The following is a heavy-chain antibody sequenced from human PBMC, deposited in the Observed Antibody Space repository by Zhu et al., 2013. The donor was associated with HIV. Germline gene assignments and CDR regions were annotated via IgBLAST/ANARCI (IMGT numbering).Heavy chain of an antibody. V-gene: IGHV1-24*01. Sequence: QVQLVQSGAEVKEPGASVKVSCKVSGYTLTELSMHWVRQAPGKGLEWMGGFDPEVGEAIYAQKFQGRVTMTEDTSKDTAYMELSSLRSEDTAVYYCARVRYLTGRRYGYFDYWGQGTLVTVSS. CDR2: FDPEVGEA. CDR3: ARVRYLTGRRYGYFDY. D-gene: IGHD3-9*01. CDR1: GYTLTELS. J-gene: IGHJ4*02.